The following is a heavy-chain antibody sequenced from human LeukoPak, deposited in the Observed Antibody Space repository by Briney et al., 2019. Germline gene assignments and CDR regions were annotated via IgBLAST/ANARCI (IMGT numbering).Heavy chain of an antibody. CDR3: ASHRYSSSWENWFDP. D-gene: IGHD6-13*01. CDR2: IIPILGIA. J-gene: IGHJ5*02. V-gene: IGHV1-69*04. CDR1: GGTFSSYA. Sequence: SVKVSCKASGGTFSSYAISWVRQAPGQGLEWMGRIIPILGIANYAQKFQGRVTITADKSTSTAYMELSSLRSEDTAVYYCASHRYSSSWENWFDPWGQGTLVTVCS.